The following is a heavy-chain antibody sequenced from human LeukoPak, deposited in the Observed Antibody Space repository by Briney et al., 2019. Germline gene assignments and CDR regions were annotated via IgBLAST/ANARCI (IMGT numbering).Heavy chain of an antibody. CDR1: GGTFSIYA. Sequence: SVKVSFKASGGTFSIYAISWVRQAPGQGLEWMGRIIPILGIANYAQKFQGRVTITADKSTSTAYMELSSLRSEDTAVYYCARGNPMYYYDSSGYYGTYDYWGQGTLVTVSS. CDR2: IIPILGIA. CDR3: ARGNPMYYYDSSGYYGTYDY. V-gene: IGHV1-69*04. J-gene: IGHJ4*02. D-gene: IGHD3-22*01.